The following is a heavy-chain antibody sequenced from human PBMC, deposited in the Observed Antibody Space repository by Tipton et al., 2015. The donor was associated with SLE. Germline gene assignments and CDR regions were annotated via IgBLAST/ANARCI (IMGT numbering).Heavy chain of an antibody. D-gene: IGHD3-3*01. CDR2: INHSGST. CDR3: ARGGSGYYPDY. CDR1: GGSISSHY. Sequence: TLFLTCTVSGGSISSHYWSWIRQPPGKGLEWIGEINHSGSTNYNPSLKSRVTISVDTSKNQFSLKLSSVTAADTAVYYCARGGSGYYPDYWGQGTLVTVSS. J-gene: IGHJ4*02. V-gene: IGHV4-34*01.